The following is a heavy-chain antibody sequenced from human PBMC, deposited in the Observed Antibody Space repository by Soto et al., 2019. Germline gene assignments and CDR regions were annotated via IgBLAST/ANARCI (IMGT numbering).Heavy chain of an antibody. Sequence: PSETLSLTCTVFGVSISSGVYCWSWIRQHPGKGLEWIGYIYYSGNTYYNPSLKSRVTISLDTSKSQFSLQLSSVTAADTAVYYCARTTVIAFDYWGHGTLVTVSS. J-gene: IGHJ4*01. CDR2: IYYSGNT. D-gene: IGHD4-17*01. CDR3: ARTTVIAFDY. V-gene: IGHV4-31*03. CDR1: GVSISSGVYC.